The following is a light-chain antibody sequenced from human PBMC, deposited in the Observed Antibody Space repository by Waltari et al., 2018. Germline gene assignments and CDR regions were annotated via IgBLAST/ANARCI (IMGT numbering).Light chain of an antibody. CDR2: GVT. V-gene: IGLV2-14*03. CDR3: SAYSGTKNRVL. CDR1: SSDIDTYTY. J-gene: IGLJ2*01. Sequence: SALTQPASVSGSPGQSITISCTATSSDIDTYTYVAWYQQHPAKAPKLIIYGVTNRPSGVSSRFSGSGSGRTASLTISGLQAEDEADYYCSAYSGTKNRVLFGGGTKVTVL.